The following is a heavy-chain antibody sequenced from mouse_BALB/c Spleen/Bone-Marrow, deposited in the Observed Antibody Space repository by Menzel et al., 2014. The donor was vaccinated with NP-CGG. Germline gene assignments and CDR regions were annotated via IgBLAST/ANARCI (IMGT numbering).Heavy chain of an antibody. Sequence: VQLQESGAELAKPGASVKMSCKASGYTFTTYWMHWVKQRPGQGLEWIGYINPSTGYTEYIQKFKDKATLTADKSSSTAYMQLNSLTSEDSSVYYCVLITPVVSDYWGQGTTFTVSS. CDR1: GYTFTTYW. V-gene: IGHV1-7*01. CDR3: VLITPVVSDY. D-gene: IGHD1-1*01. J-gene: IGHJ2*01. CDR2: INPSTGYT.